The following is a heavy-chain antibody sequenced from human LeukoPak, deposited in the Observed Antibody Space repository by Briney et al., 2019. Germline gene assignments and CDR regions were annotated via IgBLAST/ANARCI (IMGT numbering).Heavy chain of an antibody. CDR1: GDAVNTVY. CDR3: ARDKAHTYGYYFDP. CDR2: ISNGGT. V-gene: IGHV4-59*02. J-gene: IGHJ4*02. Sequence: PSETLSLTCTVSGDAVNTVYWDWIRQTPGKGLKWIVHISNGGTDYNHSLQSRVIISVDTSKNPISLRLTSVTAADTAVYYCARDKAHTYGYYFDPWGQGTQVLVSS. D-gene: IGHD3-10*01.